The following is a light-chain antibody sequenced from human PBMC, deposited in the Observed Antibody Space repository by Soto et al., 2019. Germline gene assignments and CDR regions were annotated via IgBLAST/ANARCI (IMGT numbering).Light chain of an antibody. J-gene: IGKJ5*01. Sequence: DIQMTQSPSSLSASVGDRVTITCRASQSISSYLNWYQQKPGQAPKLLIYAASSLQSGVPSRFSGSGSGTDFTLTISSLQPEDFATYYCQQSYSTPPTFGQGTRLEI. V-gene: IGKV1-39*01. CDR3: QQSYSTPPT. CDR2: AAS. CDR1: QSISSY.